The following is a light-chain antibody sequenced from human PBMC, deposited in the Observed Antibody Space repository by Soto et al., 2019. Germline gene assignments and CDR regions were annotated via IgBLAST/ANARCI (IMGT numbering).Light chain of an antibody. V-gene: IGLV2-14*01. CDR1: SSEVGTYNY. Sequence: QSALTQPASVSGSPGQSITISCTGTSSEVGTYNYVSWYQQHPGKAPKLMIYEVSNRPSGVSNRFSGSKSGNTASLTISGLQAEDEADYYCSSYTSISTRYVFGSGTKLIVL. J-gene: IGLJ1*01. CDR2: EVS. CDR3: SSYTSISTRYV.